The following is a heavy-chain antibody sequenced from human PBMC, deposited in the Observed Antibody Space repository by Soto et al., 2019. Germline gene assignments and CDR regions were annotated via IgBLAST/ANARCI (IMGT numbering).Heavy chain of an antibody. CDR1: GFNFRTYA. CDR2: ISQSGGST. CDR3: LKGSLYHYDSSGND. Sequence: GGPLRRSFVVSGFNFRTYAMSWVRQAPGKGLEWVSSISQSGGSTYYADSVKARFTIPRAKPTNPLSLQMNALRGQDTAVHYFLKGSLYHYDSSGNDWGQGTLVTVPS. V-gene: IGHV3-23*01. J-gene: IGHJ4*02. D-gene: IGHD3-22*01.